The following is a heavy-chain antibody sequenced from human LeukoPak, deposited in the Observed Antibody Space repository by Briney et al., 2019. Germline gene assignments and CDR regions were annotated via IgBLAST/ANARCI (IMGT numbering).Heavy chain of an antibody. CDR1: GFTVSSNF. D-gene: IGHD5-18*01. Sequence: PGGSLRLSCAASGFTVSSNFMSWVRQAPGKGLEWVSVIYSGGSTYYADSVKGRFTISRDNAKNTLYLQMNSLRDEDTAVYYCARDVSYGYDYWGQGTLVTVSS. V-gene: IGHV3-66*01. J-gene: IGHJ4*02. CDR3: ARDVSYGYDY. CDR2: IYSGGST.